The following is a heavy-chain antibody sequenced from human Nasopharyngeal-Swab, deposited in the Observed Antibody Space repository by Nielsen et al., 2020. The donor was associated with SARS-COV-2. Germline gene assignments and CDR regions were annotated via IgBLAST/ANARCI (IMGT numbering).Heavy chain of an antibody. V-gene: IGHV1-18*01. CDR2: ISAYNGNT. CDR3: ARDFGIAAAGGYYYYYYMDV. Sequence: WVRQAPGQGLEWMGWISAYNGNTNYAQKLQGRVTMTTDTSTSTAYMELGSLRSDDTAVYYCARDFGIAAAGGYYYYYYMDVWGKGTTVTVSS. J-gene: IGHJ6*03. D-gene: IGHD6-13*01.